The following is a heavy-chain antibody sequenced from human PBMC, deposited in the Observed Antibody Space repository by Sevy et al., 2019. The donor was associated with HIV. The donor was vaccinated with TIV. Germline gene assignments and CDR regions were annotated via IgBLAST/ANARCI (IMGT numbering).Heavy chain of an antibody. D-gene: IGHD5-12*01. CDR3: AREGGGRWLQFGPFDY. J-gene: IGHJ4*02. V-gene: IGHV4-59*01. CDR1: GGSISSYY. Sequence: SETLSLTCTVSGGSISSYYWSWIRQPPGKGLEWIGYIYYSGSTNYNPSLKSRVTISVDTFKNQFSLKLSSVTAADTAVYYCAREGGGRWLQFGPFDYWGQGTLVTVSS. CDR2: IYYSGST.